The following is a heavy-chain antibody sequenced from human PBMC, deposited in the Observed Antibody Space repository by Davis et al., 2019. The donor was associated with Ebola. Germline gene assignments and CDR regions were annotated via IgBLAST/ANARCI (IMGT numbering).Heavy chain of an antibody. CDR2: IIPIFGTA. V-gene: IGHV1-69*06. CDR3: ARDLGTAMATE. Sequence: AASVKVSCKASGGTFSSYAISWVRQAPGQGLEWMGGIIPIFGTANYAQKFQGRVTITADKSTSTAYMGLSSLRSEDTAMYYCARDLGTAMATEWGQGTLVTVSS. D-gene: IGHD5-18*01. J-gene: IGHJ4*02. CDR1: GGTFSSYA.